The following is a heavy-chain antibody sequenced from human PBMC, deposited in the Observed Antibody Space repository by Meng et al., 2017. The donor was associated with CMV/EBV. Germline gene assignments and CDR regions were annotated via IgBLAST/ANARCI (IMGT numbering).Heavy chain of an antibody. D-gene: IGHD4-17*01. CDR3: ARGPEVDYGDYVGLDY. CDR2: IDTSGST. Sequence: VQLQGWGRGLSKPSETLSPTCTVSGGSISSYYWSWIRQPAGKGLEWIGRIDTSGSTNYNPSLKSRVTMSVDTSKNQFSLKLSSVTAADTAVYYCARGPEVDYGDYVGLDYWGQGTLVTVSS. V-gene: IGHV4-4*07. CDR1: GGSISSYY. J-gene: IGHJ4*02.